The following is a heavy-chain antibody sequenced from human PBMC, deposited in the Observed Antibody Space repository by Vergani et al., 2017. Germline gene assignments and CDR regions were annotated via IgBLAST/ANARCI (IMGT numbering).Heavy chain of an antibody. CDR1: GFTFSSYG. CDR3: ARDRLTRNFDL. Sequence: VQLLESGGGVVQPGRSLRLSCAASGFTFSSYGMHWVRQAPGKGLEWVAVIWYDGSNKYYADSVKGRFTISRDNSKNTLYLQMNSLRAEDTAVYYCARDRLTRNFDLWGRGTLVTVSS. J-gene: IGHJ2*01. V-gene: IGHV3-33*01. CDR2: IWYDGSNK. D-gene: IGHD1-1*01.